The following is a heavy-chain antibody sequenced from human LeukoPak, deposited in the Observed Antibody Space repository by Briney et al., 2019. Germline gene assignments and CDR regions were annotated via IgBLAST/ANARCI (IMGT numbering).Heavy chain of an antibody. J-gene: IGHJ4*02. D-gene: IGHD3-10*01. V-gene: IGHV3-21*01. CDR1: GFTFDDYT. Sequence: GGSLRLSCAASGFTFDDYTMHWVREAPGKGREWVSSISSSSSYIYYADSVKGRFTISRDNAKNSLYLQMNSLRAEDTAVYYCARDNYYGSGSSDYWGQGTLVTVSS. CDR2: ISSSSSYI. CDR3: ARDNYYGSGSSDY.